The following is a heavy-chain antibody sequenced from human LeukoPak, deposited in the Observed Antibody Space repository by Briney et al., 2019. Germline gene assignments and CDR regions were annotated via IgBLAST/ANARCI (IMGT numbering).Heavy chain of an antibody. CDR1: GGSVSGYY. J-gene: IGHJ3*02. V-gene: IGHV4-34*01. CDR3: ARHDTYLEDAFDI. Sequence: SETLSLTCTVSGGSVSGYYWTWIRQPPGKGLEWVGEINHSGSTNYNPSLMSRATISLDTSRNQLSLKLSSVTAADTAVYYCARHDTYLEDAFDIWGQGTMVTVSS. CDR2: INHSGST. D-gene: IGHD3-22*01.